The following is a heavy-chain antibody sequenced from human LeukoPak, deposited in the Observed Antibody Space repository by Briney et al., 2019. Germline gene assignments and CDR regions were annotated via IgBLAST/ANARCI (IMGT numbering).Heavy chain of an antibody. D-gene: IGHD3-9*01. V-gene: IGHV1-18*04. Sequence: ASVKVSCKASGYTFTGYYMHWVRQAPGQGLEWMGWISAYNGNTNYAQKLQGRVTMTTDTSTSTAYMELRSLRSDDTAVYYCARVGVLRYFDWLLLDQFDYWGQGTLVTVSS. CDR1: GYTFTGYY. CDR3: ARVGVLRYFDWLLLDQFDY. CDR2: ISAYNGNT. J-gene: IGHJ4*02.